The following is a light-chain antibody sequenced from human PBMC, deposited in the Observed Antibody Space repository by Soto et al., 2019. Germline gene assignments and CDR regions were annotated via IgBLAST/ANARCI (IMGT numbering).Light chain of an antibody. CDR1: SSNIGSNS. Sequence: QSVLTQPPSASGTPGQRVTISCSGSSSNIGSNSVYWYQQLPGTAPKLLIYRNNQRPSGVPDRFSGSKSGTSASLAISGLRSEDEADYYCAAGRVFGTGTKVTVL. CDR2: RNN. J-gene: IGLJ1*01. CDR3: AAGRV. V-gene: IGLV1-47*01.